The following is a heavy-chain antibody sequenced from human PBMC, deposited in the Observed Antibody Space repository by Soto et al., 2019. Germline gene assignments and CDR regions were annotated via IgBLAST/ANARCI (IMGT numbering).Heavy chain of an antibody. CDR2: IWYDGSNK. V-gene: IGHV3-33*01. Sequence: QVPLVESGGGVVQPGRSLRLSCAASGFTFSSYGMHWVRQAPGKGLEWVAVIWYDGSNKYYADSVKGRFTISRDNSKNTLYLQMNSLRAEDTAVYYCARTVAAEYYYYYGMDVWGQGTTVTVSS. J-gene: IGHJ6*02. D-gene: IGHD6-13*01. CDR3: ARTVAAEYYYYYGMDV. CDR1: GFTFSSYG.